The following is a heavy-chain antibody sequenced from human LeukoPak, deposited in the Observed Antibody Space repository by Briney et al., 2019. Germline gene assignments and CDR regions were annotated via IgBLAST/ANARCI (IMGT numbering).Heavy chain of an antibody. CDR3: ARDWVDSSGYYYGAFDI. CDR1: GFTFSSYR. Sequence: GGSLRLSCAASGFTFSSYRMSWVRQAPGKGLEWVANIKQDGSEKYYVDSVKGRFTISRDNAKNSLYLQMNSLRAEDTAVYYCARDWVDSSGYYYGAFDIWGQGTMVTVSS. V-gene: IGHV3-7*01. J-gene: IGHJ3*02. CDR2: IKQDGSEK. D-gene: IGHD3-22*01.